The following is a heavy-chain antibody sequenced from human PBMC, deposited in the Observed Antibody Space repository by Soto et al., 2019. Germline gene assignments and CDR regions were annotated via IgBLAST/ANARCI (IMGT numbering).Heavy chain of an antibody. CDR2: IHPGDSAS. Sequence: LGESLKISCQGSGYNFTQFLIGWVRQMPGKGLEWMGVIHPGDSASRYSPSFEGQVTISADKSISTAYLQWNSLKASDTAMYYCARHGCRGGSCYSVPYGMDVWGQGTTVTVSS. J-gene: IGHJ6*02. CDR3: ARHGCRGGSCYSVPYGMDV. D-gene: IGHD2-15*01. V-gene: IGHV5-51*01. CDR1: GYNFTQFL.